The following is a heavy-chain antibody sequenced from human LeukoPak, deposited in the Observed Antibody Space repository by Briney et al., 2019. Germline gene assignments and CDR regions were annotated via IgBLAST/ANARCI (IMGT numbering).Heavy chain of an antibody. J-gene: IGHJ4*02. D-gene: IGHD3-9*01. V-gene: IGHV3-48*03. CDR3: AGSFDWSHFDY. CDR2: ISSSGSTI. Sequence: GGSLRLSCEVSGFTFSSYEMNWVRQAPGKGLERVSYISSSGSTIYYADSVKGRFTISRDNAKNSLYLQMNSLRAEDTAVYYCAGSFDWSHFDYWGQGTLVSVSS. CDR1: GFTFSSYE.